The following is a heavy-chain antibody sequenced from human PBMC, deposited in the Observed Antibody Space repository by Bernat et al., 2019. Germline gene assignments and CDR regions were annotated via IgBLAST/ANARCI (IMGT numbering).Heavy chain of an antibody. J-gene: IGHJ6*02. V-gene: IGHV1-46*03. CDR2: INPSGGST. Sequence: QVQLVQSGAEVKKPGASVKVSCKASGYTFTSYYMHWVRQSPGQGLEWMGIINPSGGSTSYAQKFQGRVTMTRDTSTSTVYMGLSSLRSEDTAVYYCASQVDTDIVTAGDYYYGMDVWGQGTTVTVSS. CDR1: GYTFTSYY. CDR3: ASQVDTDIVTAGDYYYGMDV. D-gene: IGHD5-18*01.